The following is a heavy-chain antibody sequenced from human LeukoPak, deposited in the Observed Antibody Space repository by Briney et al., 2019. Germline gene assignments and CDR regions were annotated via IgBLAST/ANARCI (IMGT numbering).Heavy chain of an antibody. D-gene: IGHD6-13*01. CDR1: GYTFTGYY. Sequence: ASVKVSCKASGYTFTGYYMHWVRQAPGQGREWMGWINPNSGGTNYAQKFQGRVTMTRDTSISTAYMELSRLRSDDTAVYYCARDAYSSSWYVFFDYWGQGTLVTVSS. V-gene: IGHV1-2*02. J-gene: IGHJ4*02. CDR3: ARDAYSSSWYVFFDY. CDR2: INPNSGGT.